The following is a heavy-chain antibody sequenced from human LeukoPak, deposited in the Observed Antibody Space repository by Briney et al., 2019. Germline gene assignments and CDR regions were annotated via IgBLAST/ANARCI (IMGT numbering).Heavy chain of an antibody. V-gene: IGHV3-43*02. CDR1: GFTFDDYA. J-gene: IGHJ4*02. CDR2: ISGDGGST. D-gene: IGHD6-13*01. CDR3: AKDTRIAAAGAFDY. Sequence: GGSLRLSCAASGFTFDDYAMHWVRQAPGKGLEWVSLISGDGGSTYYADSVKGRFTISRDNSENSLYLQMNSLRTEDTALYYCAKDTRIAAAGAFDYWGQGTLVTVSS.